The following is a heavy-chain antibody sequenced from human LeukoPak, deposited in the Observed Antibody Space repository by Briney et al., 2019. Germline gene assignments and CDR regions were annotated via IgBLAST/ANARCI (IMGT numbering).Heavy chain of an antibody. CDR3: ARHPLKD. V-gene: IGHV3-74*01. Sequence: PGGSLRLSCAASGFTFSSYWMHWVRQAPGKGLMWVSRSDGTNITYADSVKGRFTISRDNAKKTLYLQMNGLRADDTAAYYCARHPLKDWGQGTLVTVSS. CDR2: SDGTNI. CDR1: GFTFSSYW. J-gene: IGHJ4*02.